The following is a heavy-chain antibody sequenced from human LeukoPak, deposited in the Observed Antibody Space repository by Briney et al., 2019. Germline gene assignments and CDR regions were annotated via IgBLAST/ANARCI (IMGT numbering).Heavy chain of an antibody. CDR2: ISYDGSNK. CDR3: AGHYYDRGGYYRLDY. J-gene: IGHJ4*02. CDR1: GFTFSGYG. Sequence: PGGSLRLSCAASGFTFSGYGVHWVRQAPGKGLEWVASISYDGSNKYYADSVRGRFTISRDNSKNTLYLQMNSLRTEDTAMFYCAGHYYDRGGYYRLDYWGQGTLVTVSS. D-gene: IGHD3-22*01. V-gene: IGHV3-30*03.